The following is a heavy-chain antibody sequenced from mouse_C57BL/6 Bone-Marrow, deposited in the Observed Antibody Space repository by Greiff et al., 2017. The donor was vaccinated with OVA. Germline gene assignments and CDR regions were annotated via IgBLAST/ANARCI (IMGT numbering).Heavy chain of an antibody. CDR2: ISDGGSYT. J-gene: IGHJ1*03. D-gene: IGHD2-1*01. V-gene: IGHV5-4*01. Sequence: EVHLVESGGGLVKPGGSLKLSCAASGFTFSSYAMSWVRQTPEKRLEWVATISDGGSYTYYPDNVKGRFTISRDNAKNNLYLQMSHLKSEDTAMYYCARDQNLLWYTYWYFDVWGTGTTVTVSS. CDR1: GFTFSSYA. CDR3: ARDQNLLWYTYWYFDV.